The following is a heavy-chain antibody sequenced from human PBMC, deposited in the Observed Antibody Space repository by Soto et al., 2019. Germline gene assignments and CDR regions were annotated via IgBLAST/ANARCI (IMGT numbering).Heavy chain of an antibody. CDR3: AKDSKSAKDYYDSGGSYFDY. D-gene: IGHD3-22*01. J-gene: IGHJ4*02. V-gene: IGHV3-23*01. CDR1: GFTFSTYA. CDR2: ISTSGGST. Sequence: GGSLRLSCAASGFTFSTYAMSWVRQAPGKGLEWVSSISTSGGSTYYADSVKGRFTISRDNSKNTLYLQMNNLRDEDTAVYYCAKDSKSAKDYYDSGGSYFDYWGQGTLVTVSS.